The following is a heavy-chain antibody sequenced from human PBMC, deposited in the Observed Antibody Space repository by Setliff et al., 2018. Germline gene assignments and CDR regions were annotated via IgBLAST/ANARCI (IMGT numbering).Heavy chain of an antibody. V-gene: IGHV4-38-2*01. D-gene: IGHD3-22*01. J-gene: IGHJ4*02. Sequence: KTSETLSLTCAVSGYSISSGYYWGWIRQPPGKGLEWIGSIYHSGSTYYNPSRKSRVTISVDTSKNQFSLKLSSVTAADTAVYYCARGKDCYDSSGYGRGDFDYWGQGTLVTVSS. CDR1: GYSISSGYY. CDR3: ARGKDCYDSSGYGRGDFDY. CDR2: IYHSGST.